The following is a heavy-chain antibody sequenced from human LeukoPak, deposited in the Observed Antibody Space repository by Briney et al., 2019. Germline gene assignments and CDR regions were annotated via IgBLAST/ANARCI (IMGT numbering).Heavy chain of an antibody. J-gene: IGHJ3*02. V-gene: IGHV4-59*11. CDR1: GGSMSSHY. Sequence: PSETLSLTCTVSGGSMSSHYGNWLRQPPGKGREWIGYIYYSGGTNYNPSLKSRVTISVDTSKNQFSLKLSSVTAADTAVYYCARRSPGEAFDIWGQGTMVTVSS. D-gene: IGHD7-27*01. CDR2: IYYSGGT. CDR3: ARRSPGEAFDI.